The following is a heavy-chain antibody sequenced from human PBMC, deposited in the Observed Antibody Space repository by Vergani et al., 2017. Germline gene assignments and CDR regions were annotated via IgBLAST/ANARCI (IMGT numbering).Heavy chain of an antibody. CDR1: GFTFSSYA. J-gene: IGHJ5*02. Sequence: EVQLLESGGGLVQPGGSLRLSCAASGFTFSSYAMSWVRQAPGKGLEWVSTISGSGGSTYYADSVKGRFTISRDNSKNTLYLQMKSLRAEDTAVYYCAKVSNFWSGYFYFDPWGQGTLVTVSS. V-gene: IGHV3-23*01. CDR2: ISGSGGST. D-gene: IGHD3-3*01. CDR3: AKVSNFWSGYFYFDP.